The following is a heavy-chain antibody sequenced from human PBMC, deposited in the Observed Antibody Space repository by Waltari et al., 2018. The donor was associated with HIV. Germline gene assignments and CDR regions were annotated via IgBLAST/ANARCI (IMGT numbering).Heavy chain of an antibody. CDR2: INAGNGNT. CDR3: ARGSGTHQFYYYYGMDV. D-gene: IGHD3-10*01. J-gene: IGHJ6*02. Sequence: QVQLVQSGAEVKKPGASVKVSCKASGYTFTSYAMHWVRQAPGQRLEWMGWINAGNGNTKYSQKFQGRVTITRDTSASTAYMELSSLRSEDTAVYYCARGSGTHQFYYYYGMDVWGQGTTVTVSS. V-gene: IGHV1-3*01. CDR1: GYTFTSYA.